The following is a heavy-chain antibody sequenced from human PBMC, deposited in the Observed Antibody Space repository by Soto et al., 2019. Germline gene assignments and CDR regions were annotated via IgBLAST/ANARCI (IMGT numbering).Heavy chain of an antibody. V-gene: IGHV3-23*01. Sequence: GGSLRLSCAASGFTFSSYWMSWVRQAPGKGLEWVSDITEGGGNKYHADSVKGRFTISRDNSKDTLYLQMNSLRAEDTAVYYCAKDRSRTGIADVFEIWGQGTMVTVSS. CDR1: GFTFSSYW. J-gene: IGHJ3*02. CDR3: AKDRSRTGIADVFEI. D-gene: IGHD6-13*01. CDR2: ITEGGGNK.